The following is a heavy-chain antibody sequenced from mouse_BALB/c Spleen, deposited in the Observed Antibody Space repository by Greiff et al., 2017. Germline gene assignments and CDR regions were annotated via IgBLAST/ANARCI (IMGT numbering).Heavy chain of an antibody. V-gene: IGHV14-3*02. J-gene: IGHJ3*01. CDR3: ASDRYDEGFAY. CDR2: IDPANGNT. CDR1: GFNIKDTY. Sequence: VHVKQSGAELVKPGASVKLSCTASGFNIKDTYMHWVKQRPEQGLEWIGRIDPANGNTKYDPKFQGKATITADTSSNTAYLQLSSLTSEDTAVYYCASDRYDEGFAYWGQGTLVTVSA. D-gene: IGHD2-14*01.